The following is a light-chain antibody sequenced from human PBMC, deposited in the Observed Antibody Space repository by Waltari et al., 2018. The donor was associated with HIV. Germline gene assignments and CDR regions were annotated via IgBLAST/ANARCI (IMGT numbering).Light chain of an antibody. V-gene: IGLV1-47*01. CDR2: RNN. Sequence: QSVLTQPPSASGTPGQRVTISCSGRSSNIGSNFVYWYPQLPGTAPKLLIYRNNQRPSGVPDRFSGSKSGTSASLAISGLRSEDEADYYCAAWDDSLSGHWVFGGGTKVTVL. CDR3: AAWDDSLSGHWV. J-gene: IGLJ3*02. CDR1: SSNIGSNF.